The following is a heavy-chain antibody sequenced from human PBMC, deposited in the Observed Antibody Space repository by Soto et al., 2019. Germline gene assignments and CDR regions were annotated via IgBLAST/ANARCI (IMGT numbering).Heavy chain of an antibody. V-gene: IGHV4-39*01. CDR2: IHHSGTT. CDR1: GGSIITRDYY. J-gene: IGHJ4*02. CDR3: ARQGGNKLDY. Sequence: SETLSLTCTVSGGSIITRDYYWAWIRQPPGKGLEWIGNIHHSGTTYYNPSLKSRVTLSVDTSNNQFSLKLNSVTPADTAVYYCARQGGNKLDYWGPGTPVTVSS. D-gene: IGHD3-16*01.